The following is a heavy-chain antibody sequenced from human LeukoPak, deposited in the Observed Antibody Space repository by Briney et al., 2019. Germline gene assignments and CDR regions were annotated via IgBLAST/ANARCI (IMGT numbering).Heavy chain of an antibody. Sequence: SVKDSCKDSGGTLSSYAISWVRQAPGQGPEWMGGIIPIFGTANYAQKFQGRVTITADESTSTAYMELSSLRSEDTAVYYCARRQLHYYDSSGYYPLDYWGQGALVTVSS. CDR1: GGTLSSYA. J-gene: IGHJ4*02. CDR2: IIPIFGTA. CDR3: ARRQLHYYDSSGYYPLDY. D-gene: IGHD3-22*01. V-gene: IGHV1-69*01.